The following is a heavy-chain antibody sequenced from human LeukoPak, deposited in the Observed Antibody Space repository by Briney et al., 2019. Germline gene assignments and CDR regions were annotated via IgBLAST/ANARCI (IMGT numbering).Heavy chain of an antibody. CDR2: ISSIGRQE. CDR3: ARAFAGAPFDL. CDR1: GFTLSAYS. J-gene: IGHJ2*01. V-gene: IGHV3-30*04. D-gene: IGHD3-10*01. Sequence: GGSLRLSCAASGFTLSAYSMHWVRQTPGKGLEWAAVISSIGRQEYYADSVKGRFTISGDDSKNTLYLQMTSLPVEDTGLYYCARAFAGAPFDLWGRGTLVTVSS.